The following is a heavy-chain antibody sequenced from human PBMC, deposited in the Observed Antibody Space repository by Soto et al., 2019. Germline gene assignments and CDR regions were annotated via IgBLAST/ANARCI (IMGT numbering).Heavy chain of an antibody. CDR3: ATPEGGHIAAANYYYYGMDV. CDR2: ISGSGGST. V-gene: IGHV3-23*01. Sequence: PGGSLRLSCAASGFTFSSYAMSWVRQAPGKGLEWVSAISGSGGSTYYADSVKGRFTISRDNSKNTLYLQMNSLRAEDTAVYYCATPEGGHIAAANYYYYGMDVWGQGTTVTVSS. D-gene: IGHD6-13*01. J-gene: IGHJ6*02. CDR1: GFTFSSYA.